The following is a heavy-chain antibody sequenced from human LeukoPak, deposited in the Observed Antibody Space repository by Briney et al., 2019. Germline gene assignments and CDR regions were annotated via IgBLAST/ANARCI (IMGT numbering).Heavy chain of an antibody. CDR3: ARADYYDSSGPTFPFDY. CDR1: GFTFSSYA. CDR2: ISSNGGST. D-gene: IGHD3-22*01. J-gene: IGHJ4*02. V-gene: IGHV3-64*01. Sequence: GGSLRLSCAASGFTFSSYAMHWVRQAPGKGLKYVSAISSNGGSTYYANSVKGRFTISRDNSKNTLYLQMGSLRAEDMAVYYCARADYYDSSGPTFPFDYWGQGTLVTVSS.